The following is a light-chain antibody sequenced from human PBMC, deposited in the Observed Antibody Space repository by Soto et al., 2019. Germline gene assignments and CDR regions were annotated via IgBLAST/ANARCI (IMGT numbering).Light chain of an antibody. CDR1: HSVAKNY. CDR2: GPS. CDR3: QQYASYPQT. J-gene: IGKJ1*01. V-gene: IGKV3-20*01. Sequence: EIVLTQSPGTLSLSPVERATLSCRASHSVAKNYLAWYHQEPGQAPRLLIYGPSSRATGIPDRFSGSGSGTDFTLTISRLEPEDFAVYYCQQYASYPQTFGQGTKVEIK.